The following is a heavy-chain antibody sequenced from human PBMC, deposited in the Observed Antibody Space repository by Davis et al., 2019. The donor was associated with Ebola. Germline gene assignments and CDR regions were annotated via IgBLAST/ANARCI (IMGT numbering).Heavy chain of an antibody. CDR2: ISSSGSTI. CDR3: ARGARFTTNWFDP. Sequence: GESLKISCAASGFTFSDYYMSWIRQAPGKGLEWVSYISSSGSTIYYADSVKGRFTISRDNAKNSLYLQMNSLRAEDTAVYYCARGARFTTNWFDPWGQGTLVTVSS. J-gene: IGHJ5*02. D-gene: IGHD1-14*01. V-gene: IGHV3-11*01. CDR1: GFTFSDYY.